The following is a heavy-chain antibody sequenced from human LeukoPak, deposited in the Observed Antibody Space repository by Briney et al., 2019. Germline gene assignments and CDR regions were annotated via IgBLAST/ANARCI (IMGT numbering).Heavy chain of an antibody. J-gene: IGHJ4*02. CDR2: IYYSGTT. CDR3: ARGVYIAAAQYGY. Sequence: SETLSLTCTVSGGSIGTYSWNWIRQPPRKGLGWIGYIYYSGTTNYNPSLKSRVTISVGTSKNQFSLKLSSVTAADTAVYYCARGVYIAAAQYGYWGQGTLVTVSS. CDR1: GGSIGTYS. V-gene: IGHV4-59*01. D-gene: IGHD6-13*01.